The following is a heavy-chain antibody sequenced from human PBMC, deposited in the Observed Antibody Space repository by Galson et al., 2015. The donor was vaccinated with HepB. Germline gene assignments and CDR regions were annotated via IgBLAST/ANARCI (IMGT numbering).Heavy chain of an antibody. V-gene: IGHV4-34*01. J-gene: IGHJ5*02. CDR2: INHSGST. CDR1: GGSFSGYY. CDR3: ARGTLGYCSSTSCPSFDP. D-gene: IGHD2-2*01. Sequence: LSLTCAVYGGSFSGYYWSWIRQPPGKGLEWIGEINHSGSTNYNPSLKSRVAISVDTSKNQFSLKLSSVTAADTAVYYCARGTLGYCSSTSCPSFDPWGQGTLVTVSS.